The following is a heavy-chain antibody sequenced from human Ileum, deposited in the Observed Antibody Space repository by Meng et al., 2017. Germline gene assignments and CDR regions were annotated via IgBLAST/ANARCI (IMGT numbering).Heavy chain of an antibody. V-gene: IGHV3-11*01. J-gene: IGHJ4*02. D-gene: IGHD2-2*01. CDR2: ISGSSLTT. CDR3: AREVGSAVY. Sequence: VDRVCAGGSFVKHGGSPRFSGEASGITLSDYYMSWIRQAPGKGLELSSYISGSSLTTFYADSVKGRFTMSRDNGKNSLYLQMNSLRSEDTAVYDCAREVGSAVYWGQGTLVTVSS. CDR1: GITLSDYY.